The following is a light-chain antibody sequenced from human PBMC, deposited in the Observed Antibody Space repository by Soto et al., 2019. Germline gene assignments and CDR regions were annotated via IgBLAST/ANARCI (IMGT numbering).Light chain of an antibody. CDR3: CSYAGSYTYV. CDR2: DAT. CDR1: SSDVGGYTY. J-gene: IGLJ1*01. V-gene: IGLV2-11*01. Sequence: QSALTQPRSVSGSPGQSVTISCTGTSSDVGGYTYVSWYQQHPGKAPKLIIYDATERPSGVPARFSGSKSGNTASLTISGLQAEDEADYYCCSYAGSYTYVFGTGTKLTVL.